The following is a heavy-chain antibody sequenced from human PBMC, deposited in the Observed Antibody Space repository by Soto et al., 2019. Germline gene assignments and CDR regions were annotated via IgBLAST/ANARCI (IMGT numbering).Heavy chain of an antibody. Sequence: TLPLTDTVSGGSISSSSHCGGWITQPPGKGLECIGNIYYSRSTNYNPPLKSRVTISVDRSTNQFSRSVSSVTPADTTVYYRPKALGQWLIWDFDHWVQGTPVSVSS. J-gene: IGHJ4*02. CDR1: GGSISSSSHC. V-gene: IGHV4-39*01. CDR2: IYYSRST. CDR3: PKALGQWLIWDFDH. D-gene: IGHD6-19*01.